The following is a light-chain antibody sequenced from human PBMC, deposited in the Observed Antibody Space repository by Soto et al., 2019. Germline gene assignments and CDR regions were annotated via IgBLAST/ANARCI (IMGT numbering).Light chain of an antibody. Sequence: DIHITQSPSNLSSYLVHIVTVTCRASQSISTWLAWYQQMSGRAPKLLIYDSSSLESGVPSRFSGSGSGTDFTLTISGLQPDDFATYYCQQYHTFSIAFGQGPRLEIK. J-gene: IGKJ5*01. CDR2: DSS. V-gene: IGKV1-5*01. CDR3: QQYHTFSIA. CDR1: QSISTW.